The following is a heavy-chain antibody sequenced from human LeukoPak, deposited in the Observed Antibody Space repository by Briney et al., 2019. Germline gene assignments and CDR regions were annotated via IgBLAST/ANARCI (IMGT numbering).Heavy chain of an antibody. Sequence: PGGSLRLSCAASGFTFSSYGMHWVRQAPGKGLEWVAFIRYDGSNKYYADSVKGRFTISRDNSKNTLYLQMNSLRAEDTAVYYCAKGLTLPAAYFEFDYWGQGTLVTVSS. J-gene: IGHJ4*02. D-gene: IGHD2-2*01. V-gene: IGHV3-30*02. CDR2: IRYDGSNK. CDR1: GFTFSSYG. CDR3: AKGLTLPAAYFEFDY.